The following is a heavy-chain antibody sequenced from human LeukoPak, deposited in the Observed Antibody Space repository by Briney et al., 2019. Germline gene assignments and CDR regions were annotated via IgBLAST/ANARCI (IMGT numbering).Heavy chain of an antibody. V-gene: IGHV4-38-2*02. CDR1: LDSPCTGSY. CDR3: ASDPSCSSTCCYEV. Sequence: PGTPSPTRTLSLDSPCTGSYWAWIRPPPRKGLEWIGSIYHSGSTYYNPSLKTRVAIPLHTSKNQITFKLSSVTGPETTVQYFASDPSCSSTCCYEVWGRGRLVAV. CDR2: IYHSGST. J-gene: IGHJ4*02. D-gene: IGHD2-2*01.